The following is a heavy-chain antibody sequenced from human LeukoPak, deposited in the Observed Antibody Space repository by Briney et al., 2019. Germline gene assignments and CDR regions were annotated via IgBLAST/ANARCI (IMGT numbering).Heavy chain of an antibody. CDR2: IYYDGSNI. CDR3: ARDWKTNSFDY. J-gene: IGHJ4*02. D-gene: IGHD1-1*01. Sequence: GGSLRLSCAASEFTFTTYGMHWVRQAPGKGLEWVAFIYYDGSNIYYADYVKGRFTISRDISKNTLYLQMDSLRAEDTAIYYCARDWKTNSFDYWGQGGLVTVSS. V-gene: IGHV3-33*01. CDR1: EFTFTTYG.